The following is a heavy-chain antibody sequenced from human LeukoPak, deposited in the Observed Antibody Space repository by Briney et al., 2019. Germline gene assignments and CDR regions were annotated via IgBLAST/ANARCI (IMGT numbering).Heavy chain of an antibody. J-gene: IGHJ4*02. Sequence: GGSLRLSCAASGFNFSTYWMTWVRQVPGKGLEWVANIKEDGSEIYYVDAVKGRFRISRDNAKTSLYLQMNNLSVADTAVYYCVTDQTGRHPYFFDYWGQGTLVTVSS. CDR1: GFNFSTYW. CDR3: VTDQTGRHPYFFDY. V-gene: IGHV3-7*01. D-gene: IGHD3-10*01. CDR2: IKEDGSEI.